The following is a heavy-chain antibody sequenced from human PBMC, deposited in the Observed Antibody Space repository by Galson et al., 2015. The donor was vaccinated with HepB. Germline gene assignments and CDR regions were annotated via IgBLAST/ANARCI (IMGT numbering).Heavy chain of an antibody. D-gene: IGHD3-10*01. Sequence: SVKVSCKASGYTFTSYGISWVRQAPGQGLEWMGWISAYNGNTNYAQKLQGRVTMTTDTSTSTAYMELRSLRSDDTAVYYCARDGYYYGSGRQANIDYWGQGTLVTVSS. CDR2: ISAYNGNT. J-gene: IGHJ4*02. CDR1: GYTFTSYG. V-gene: IGHV1-18*01. CDR3: ARDGYYYGSGRQANIDY.